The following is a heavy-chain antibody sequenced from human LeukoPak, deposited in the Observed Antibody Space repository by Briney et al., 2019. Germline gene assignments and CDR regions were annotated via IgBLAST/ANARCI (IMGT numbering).Heavy chain of an antibody. CDR1: GFTFSSYG. CDR3: ARDKPDWNDAYYFDY. Sequence: GGSLRLSCAASGFTFSSYGMHWVRQAPGKGLEWVAVISYDGSNKYYADSVKGRFTISRDNSKNTLYLQMNSLRAEDTAVYYCARDKPDWNDAYYFDYWGQGTLVTVSS. J-gene: IGHJ4*02. CDR2: ISYDGSNK. V-gene: IGHV3-30*03. D-gene: IGHD1-1*01.